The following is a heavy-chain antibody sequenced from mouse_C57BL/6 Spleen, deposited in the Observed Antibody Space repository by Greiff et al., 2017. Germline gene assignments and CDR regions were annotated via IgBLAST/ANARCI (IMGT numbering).Heavy chain of an antibody. CDR1: GYAFSSSW. V-gene: IGHV1-82*01. D-gene: IGHD2-2*01. Sequence: QVQLKQSGPELVKPGASVKISCKASGYAFSSSWMNWVKQRPGKGLEWIGRIYPGDGDTNYNGKFKGKATLTADKSSSTAYMQLSSLTSEDSAVYFCARGGGYDEGFAYWGQGTLVTVSA. CDR2: IYPGDGDT. J-gene: IGHJ3*01. CDR3: ARGGGYDEGFAY.